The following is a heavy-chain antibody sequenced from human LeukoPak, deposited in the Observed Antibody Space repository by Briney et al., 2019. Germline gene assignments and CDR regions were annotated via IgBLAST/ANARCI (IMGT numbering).Heavy chain of an antibody. CDR1: GGSIRSGDYY. CDR2: IYYSGST. CDR3: ARAKYSSLDFDY. D-gene: IGHD5-18*01. V-gene: IGHV4-30-4*01. Sequence: SETLSLTCTVSGGSIRSGDYYWSWIRQPPGKGLEWIGYIYYSGSTYYNPSLKSRVTISVDTSKNQFSLKLSSVTAADTAVYYCARAKYSSLDFDYWGQGTLVTVSS. J-gene: IGHJ4*02.